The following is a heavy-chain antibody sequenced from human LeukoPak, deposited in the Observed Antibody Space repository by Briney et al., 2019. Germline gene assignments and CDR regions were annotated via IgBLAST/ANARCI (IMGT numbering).Heavy chain of an antibody. CDR2: IRDDGSNK. J-gene: IGHJ4*02. CDR3: AKDMGPPVADY. CDR1: GFTFSGCG. Sequence: PGGSLRLSCAASGFTFSGCGMHWVRQAPGKGREWVAFIRDDGSNKFYADSGKGRFTISRDNSKTTLYLQMNSLRAEDTAVYYCAKDMGPPVADYWGQGTLVTVSS. V-gene: IGHV3-30*02.